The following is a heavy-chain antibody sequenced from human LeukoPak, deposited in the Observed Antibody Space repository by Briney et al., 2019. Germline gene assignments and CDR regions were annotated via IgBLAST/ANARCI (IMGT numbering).Heavy chain of an antibody. CDR3: ARGISIEVAGAVYESIQD. D-gene: IGHD6-19*01. V-gene: IGHV4-34*01. Sequence: GSLRLSCAASGFTFSSYWMSWIRQPPGKGLEWIGEINHSGRTNYNPSLKGRVTISVDTSKNQFSLKLTSVTAADTAVYYCARGISIEVAGAVYESIQDWGQGTLVTVSS. CDR2: INHSGRT. J-gene: IGHJ1*01. CDR1: GFTFSSYW.